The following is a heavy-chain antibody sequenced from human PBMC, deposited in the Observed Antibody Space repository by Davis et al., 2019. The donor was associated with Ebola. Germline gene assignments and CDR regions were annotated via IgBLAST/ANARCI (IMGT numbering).Heavy chain of an antibody. CDR3: ARAKTRVGATKHFDY. V-gene: IGHV6-1*01. CDR2: TYYRSKWYN. CDR1: RDRVSRYSYA. J-gene: IGHJ4*02. D-gene: IGHD1-26*01. Sequence: SQTLSLTCSISRDRVSRYSYACHWIRQSPSRGLEWLVRTYYRSKWYNDYAVYVKSRITINSDTSKNQFSLQLNSVTPEDTAVYYRARAKTRVGATKHFDYWGQGTLVTVSS.